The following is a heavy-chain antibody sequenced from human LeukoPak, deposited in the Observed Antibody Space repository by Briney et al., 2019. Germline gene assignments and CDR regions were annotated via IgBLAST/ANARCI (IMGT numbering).Heavy chain of an antibody. CDR1: GYTFTGYC. CDR2: INPNSGGT. J-gene: IGHJ3*02. D-gene: IGHD3-10*01. CDR3: ARDRSSGITMVRDAFDI. V-gene: IGHV1-2*02. Sequence: VASVKVSCKASGYTFTGYCMHWVRQAPGQGLEWMGWINPNSGGTNYAQKFQGRVTMTRDTSISTAYMELSRLRSDDTAVYYCARDRSSGITMVRDAFDIWGQGTMVTVSS.